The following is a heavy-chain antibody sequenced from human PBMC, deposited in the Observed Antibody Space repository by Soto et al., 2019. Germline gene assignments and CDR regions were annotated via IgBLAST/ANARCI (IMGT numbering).Heavy chain of an antibody. J-gene: IGHJ4*03. V-gene: IGHV4-38-2*02. CDR2: IYHGVTT. D-gene: IGHD3-10*01. CDR3: ARVHLMVVSFSSFDY. Sequence: PTETLSLTCTVCGYSISSGSYWAWIRQPPGKGPEWIASIYHGVTTFYNPSLKSRITISVDTSNKQFSLKLTSVTAADTAVYYCARVHLMVVSFSSFDYFG. CDR1: GYSISSGSY.